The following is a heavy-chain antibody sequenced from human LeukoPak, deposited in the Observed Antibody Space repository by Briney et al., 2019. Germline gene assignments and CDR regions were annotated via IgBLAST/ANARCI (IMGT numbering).Heavy chain of an antibody. CDR3: TIIPNVILFTHYFEY. J-gene: IGHJ4*02. V-gene: IGHV1-69*11. Sequence: ASVKVSCKASGGVFTTYAVSWVRQAPGQGLEWLGSIIPFLGTTNYAQKFQGRVTITADEPTRTAYMELTYVRSDDTAVYYCTIIPNVILFTHYFEYWGQGTLVTVSS. CDR2: IIPFLGTT. D-gene: IGHD2-21*01. CDR1: GGVFTTYA.